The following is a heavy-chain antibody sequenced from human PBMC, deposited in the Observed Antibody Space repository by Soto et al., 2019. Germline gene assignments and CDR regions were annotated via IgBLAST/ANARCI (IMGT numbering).Heavy chain of an antibody. CDR3: AKDKFIFCWYSYHYYVMYV. CDR1: GYTFTDYG. Sequence: ASVKVSCKASGYTFTDYGINWVRQAPGQGLEWMGWISGDNGHTKYPQRFQGRVTMTTDTSTSTAYMELRSLTSDDKAGFFCAKDKFIFCWYSYHYYVMYVWGQGTTVTVSS. D-gene: IGHD6-13*01. V-gene: IGHV1-18*01. J-gene: IGHJ6*02. CDR2: ISGDNGHT.